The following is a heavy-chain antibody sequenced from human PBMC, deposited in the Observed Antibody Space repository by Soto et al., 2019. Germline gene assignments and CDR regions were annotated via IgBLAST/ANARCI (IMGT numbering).Heavy chain of an antibody. D-gene: IGHD3-10*01. V-gene: IGHV3-30*03. J-gene: IGHJ4*02. CDR1: GFTVSSNY. CDR2: ISSDGSNK. CDR3: ALWFGELQPIDY. Sequence: GGSLRLSCAASGFTVSSNYMSWVRQAPGKGLEWVAVISSDGSNKYYADSVKGRFTISRDNSKNTLYLQMNSLRAEDTAVYYCALWFGELQPIDYWGQGTLVTVSS.